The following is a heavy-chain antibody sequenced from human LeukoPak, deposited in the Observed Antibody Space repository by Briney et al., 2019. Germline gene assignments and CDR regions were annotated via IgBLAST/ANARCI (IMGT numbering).Heavy chain of an antibody. CDR2: IIPIFGTA. V-gene: IGHV1-69*13. Sequence: SVKVSCKASGATFSSYAISWVRQAPGQGLEWMGGIIPIFGTANYAQKFQGRVTITADESTSTAYMELSSLRSEDTAVYYCARAPYSSSWTTVDYFQHWGQGTLVTVSS. J-gene: IGHJ1*01. D-gene: IGHD6-13*01. CDR3: ARAPYSSSWTTVDYFQH. CDR1: GATFSSYA.